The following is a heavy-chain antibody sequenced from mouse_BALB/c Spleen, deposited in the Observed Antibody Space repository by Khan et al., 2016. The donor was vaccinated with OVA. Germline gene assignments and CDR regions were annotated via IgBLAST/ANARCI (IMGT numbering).Heavy chain of an antibody. CDR2: IWAGGST. D-gene: IGHD1-2*01. CDR1: GFSLTSYG. V-gene: IGHV2-9*02. CDR3: ARDTTATPY. J-gene: IGHJ3*01. Sequence: VKLVESGPGLVAPSQSLSITCTVSGFSLTSYGVHWVRQPPGKGLEWLGIIWAGGSTNYTSALMSRMSISRDNSKSQVFLKMNSLQTDDTAMYYCARDTTATPYWGQGTLVTVSA.